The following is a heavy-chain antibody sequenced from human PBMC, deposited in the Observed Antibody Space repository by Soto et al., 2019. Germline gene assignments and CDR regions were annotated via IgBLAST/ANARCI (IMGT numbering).Heavy chain of an antibody. Sequence: GVSLRLSCAASGFTFSSYWMSWVRQAPGKGLEWVANIKQDGSEKYYVDSVKGRFTISRDNAKNSLYLQMNSLRAEDTAVYYCARDSGIVLMVYARTNLDVWGQGTTVTVSS. CDR2: IKQDGSEK. J-gene: IGHJ6*02. V-gene: IGHV3-7*03. D-gene: IGHD2-8*01. CDR3: ARDSGIVLMVYARTNLDV. CDR1: GFTFSSYW.